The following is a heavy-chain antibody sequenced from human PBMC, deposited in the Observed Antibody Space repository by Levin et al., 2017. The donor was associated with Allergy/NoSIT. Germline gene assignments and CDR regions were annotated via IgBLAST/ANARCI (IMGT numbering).Heavy chain of an antibody. CDR2: IYSSGGT. CDR1: GDSLNNYF. J-gene: IGHJ5*01. CDR3: ARGDYGDYGWFDS. D-gene: IGHD4-17*01. V-gene: IGHV4-59*12. Sequence: SETLSLTCTVSGDSLNNYFWSWIRQPPGKGLEWIGYIYSSGGTNCNPPLKSRVTMSVDMTKNHFSLRLRSVTAADTAVYYGARGDYGDYGWFDSWGQGTLVTVSS.